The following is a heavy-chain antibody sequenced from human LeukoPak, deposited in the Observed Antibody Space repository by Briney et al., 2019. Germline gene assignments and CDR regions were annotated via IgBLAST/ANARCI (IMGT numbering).Heavy chain of an antibody. Sequence: DPSETLSLTCAVSGGSISSGGYSWSWIRQPPGKGLEWIGYIYYSGSTYYNPSLKSRVTISVDTSKNQFSLKLSSVTAADTAVYYCARAMVRGVISPHVEYYYYYMDVWGKGTTVTVSS. CDR2: IYYSGST. V-gene: IGHV4-30-4*07. D-gene: IGHD3-10*01. CDR3: ARAMVRGVISPHVEYYYYYMDV. J-gene: IGHJ6*03. CDR1: GGSISSGGYS.